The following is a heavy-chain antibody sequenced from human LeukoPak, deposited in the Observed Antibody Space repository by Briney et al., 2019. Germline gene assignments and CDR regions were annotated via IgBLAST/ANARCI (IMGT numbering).Heavy chain of an antibody. CDR3: AKDPKGELTMVRGVIIPHFDY. CDR2: ISYDGSNK. J-gene: IGHJ4*02. Sequence: GRSLRLSCAASGFTFGSYGMHWVRQAPGKGLEWVAVISYDGSNKYYADSVKGRFTISRDNSKNTLYLQMNSLRAEDTAVYYCAKDPKGELTMVRGVIIPHFDYWGQGTLVTVSS. CDR1: GFTFGSYG. V-gene: IGHV3-30*18. D-gene: IGHD3-10*01.